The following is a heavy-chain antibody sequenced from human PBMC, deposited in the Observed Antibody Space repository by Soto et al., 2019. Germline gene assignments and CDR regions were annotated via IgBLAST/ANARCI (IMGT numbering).Heavy chain of an antibody. V-gene: IGHV3-30-3*01. D-gene: IGHD3-22*01. J-gene: IGHJ4*02. CDR2: ISYDGSNK. CDR1: GFTFSSYA. CDR3: ARGSTYYYDSSGFPGIDY. Sequence: GGSLRLSCAASGFTFSSYAMHWVRQAPGKGLEWVAVISYDGSNKYYADSVKGRFTISRDNSKNTLYLQMNSLRAEDTAVYYCARGSTYYYDSSGFPGIDYWGQGTLVTVSS.